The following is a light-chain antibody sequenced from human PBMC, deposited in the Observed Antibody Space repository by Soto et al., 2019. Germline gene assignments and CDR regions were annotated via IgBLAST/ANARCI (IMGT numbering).Light chain of an antibody. J-gene: IGKJ2*01. V-gene: IGKV3-15*01. CDR3: QQYDDWPPFT. CDR1: QSVADK. CDR2: AAS. Sequence: EVVMTQLPATLSVSPGERVSLSCRASQSVADKLAWYQQKPGQAPRLLIYAASGRAAGIPTRFSGSGSGTDFTLTISSLQPEDFAVYYCQQYDDWPPFTFGQGTRLDI.